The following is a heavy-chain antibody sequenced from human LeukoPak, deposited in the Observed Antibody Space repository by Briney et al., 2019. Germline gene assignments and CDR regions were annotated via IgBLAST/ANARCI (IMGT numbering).Heavy chain of an antibody. J-gene: IGHJ1*01. Sequence: GRSLRLSCAASGFTFDDYAMHWVRQAPGKGLEWVSGISWNSGSIGYADSVKGRFTISRDNAKNSLYLQMNSLRAEDTALYYCAKAKRWHYCGSGSYTGFYFQHWGQGTLVTVSS. D-gene: IGHD3-10*01. CDR2: ISWNSGSI. V-gene: IGHV3-9*01. CDR3: AKAKRWHYCGSGSYTGFYFQH. CDR1: GFTFDDYA.